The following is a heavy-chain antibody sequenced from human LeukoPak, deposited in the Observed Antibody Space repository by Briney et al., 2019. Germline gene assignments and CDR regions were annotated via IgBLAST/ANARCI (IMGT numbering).Heavy chain of an antibody. CDR1: GYSFTTYW. V-gene: IGHV5-51*01. J-gene: IGHJ4*02. D-gene: IGHD6-19*01. CDR2: IYPGDSDT. CDR3: ARQLSGCSRPAFDY. Sequence: GESLKISCKGSGYSFTTYWIAWVRQMPGKGLEWMGIIYPGDSDTRYSPSFQGQVIISADKSSKTAYLQWSGLKASDTAMYYCARQLSGCSRPAFDYWGQGTLVTVSS.